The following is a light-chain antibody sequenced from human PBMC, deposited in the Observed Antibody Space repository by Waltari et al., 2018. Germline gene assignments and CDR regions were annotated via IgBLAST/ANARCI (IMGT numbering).Light chain of an antibody. CDR3: QVWDRSSDYV. J-gene: IGLJ1*01. CDR1: NIGSKS. Sequence: SYVLTQPPSVSVAPGQSATVTCGGDNIGSKSVHWYQQKPGQAPVLVVYDVSDRPPGIPERFSGSNSGNTATLTISRVEAGDEADYYCQVWDRSSDYVFGSGTKVTVL. CDR2: DVS. V-gene: IGLV3-21*02.